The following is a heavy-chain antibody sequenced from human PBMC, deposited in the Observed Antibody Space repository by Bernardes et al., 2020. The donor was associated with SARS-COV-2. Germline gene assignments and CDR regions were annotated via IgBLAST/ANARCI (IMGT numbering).Heavy chain of an antibody. Sequence: ASVKVSCKASGYTFTGYYMHWVRQAPGQGLEWMGWINPNSGGTNYAQKFQGRVTMTRDTSISTAYMELSRLRSDDTAVYYCARSVIVVVLDAFDIWGQGTMVTVSS. J-gene: IGHJ3*02. CDR3: ARSVIVVVLDAFDI. V-gene: IGHV1-2*02. D-gene: IGHD3-22*01. CDR2: INPNSGGT. CDR1: GYTFTGYY.